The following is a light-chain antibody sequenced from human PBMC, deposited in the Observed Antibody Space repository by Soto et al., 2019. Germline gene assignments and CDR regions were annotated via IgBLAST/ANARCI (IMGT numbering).Light chain of an antibody. J-gene: IGKJ5*01. CDR3: MQSTQLPPT. CDR1: QSLLHITGETF. V-gene: IGKV2D-29*02. Sequence: DVVMTQTPLSLSVAPGQPSSISCKSSQSLLHITGETFLFLYLQKPGQSPQLLIYEVSTRVSGVPDRFSGSGSGTDFTLEISRVETDDVGIYYCMQSTQLPPTFGQGTRLEI. CDR2: EVS.